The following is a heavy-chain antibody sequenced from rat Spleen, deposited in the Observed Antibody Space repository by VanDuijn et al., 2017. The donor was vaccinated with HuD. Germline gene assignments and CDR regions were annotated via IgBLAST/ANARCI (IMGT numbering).Heavy chain of an antibody. J-gene: IGHJ3*01. Sequence: QVQLKESGPGLVQSSQTLSLTCTVSGFSLISYAVNWVRQPPGKSLVWMGTIWAGGGTNYNSAVQSRLTINRDTSKSQVFLKMNSLQTDDTAIYFCTRSYGGYTQHWFAYWGQGTLVTVSS. D-gene: IGHD1-11*01. CDR2: IWAGGGT. CDR3: TRSYGGYTQHWFAY. V-gene: IGHV2-15*01. CDR1: GFSLISYA.